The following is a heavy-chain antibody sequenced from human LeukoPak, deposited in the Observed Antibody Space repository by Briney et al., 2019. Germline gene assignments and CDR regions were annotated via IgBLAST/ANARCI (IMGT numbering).Heavy chain of an antibody. J-gene: IGHJ5*02. V-gene: IGHV3-49*03. Sequence: QPGRSLRLXCTASGFTFGDYAMSWFRQAPGKGLEWVGFIRSKAYGGTTEYAASVKGRFTISRDDSKSIAYLQMNSLKTADTAVYYCTRAYTQLGFDPWGQGTLVTVSS. D-gene: IGHD2-2*01. CDR3: TRAYTQLGFDP. CDR2: IRSKAYGGTT. CDR1: GFTFGDYA.